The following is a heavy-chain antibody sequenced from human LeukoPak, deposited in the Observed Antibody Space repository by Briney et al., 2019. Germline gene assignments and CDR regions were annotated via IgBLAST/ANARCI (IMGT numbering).Heavy chain of an antibody. Sequence: PSETLSLTCTVSGGSISSYCWSWIRQPAGKGLEWIGRIYTSGSTNHNPSLKSRVTMSVDTSKNQFSLKLSSVTAADTAVYYCARSKGGVWFGDTTKNYYMDVWGKGTTVTVSS. CDR2: IYTSGST. CDR1: GGSISSYC. V-gene: IGHV4-4*07. J-gene: IGHJ6*03. D-gene: IGHD3-10*01. CDR3: ARSKGGVWFGDTTKNYYMDV.